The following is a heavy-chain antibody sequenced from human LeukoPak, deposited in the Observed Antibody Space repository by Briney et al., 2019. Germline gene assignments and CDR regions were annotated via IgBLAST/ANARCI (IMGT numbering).Heavy chain of an antibody. CDR1: GGSISSGSHF. Sequence: PSETLSLTCSVCGGSISSGSHFWSWIRQLPGKGLEWLGYVDYSGTIYYNSSLEGRLTLSVDTSNNQFSLDLRSMTAADTAVYYCARGRLARIPYFDSWGQGALVAVSS. CDR3: ARGRLARIPYFDS. J-gene: IGHJ4*02. D-gene: IGHD6-19*01. V-gene: IGHV4-31*03. CDR2: VDYSGTI.